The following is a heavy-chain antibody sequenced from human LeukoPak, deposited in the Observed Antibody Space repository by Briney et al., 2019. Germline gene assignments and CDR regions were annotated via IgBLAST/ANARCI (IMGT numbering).Heavy chain of an antibody. CDR2: ISWNSGSI. J-gene: IGHJ5*02. CDR1: GFTFDDYA. CDR3: ARALYGEWSPLGFDP. V-gene: IGHV3-9*01. Sequence: GGSLRLSCAASGFTFDDYAMHWVRQAPGKGLEWVSGISWNSGSIGYADSVKGRFTISRDNAKNSLYLQMNSLRAEDTAVYYCARALYGEWSPLGFDPRGQGTLVTVSS. D-gene: IGHD3-3*01.